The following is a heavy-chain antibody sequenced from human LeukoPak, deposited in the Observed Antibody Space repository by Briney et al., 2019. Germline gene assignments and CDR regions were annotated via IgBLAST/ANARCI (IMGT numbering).Heavy chain of an antibody. J-gene: IGHJ3*02. CDR3: ARAPLLGSSGQITMIHLQRGAFDI. Sequence: ASVKVSCKASGYTFTSYYMHWVRQAPGRGLEWMGIINPSGGSTSYAQKFQGRVTMTRDMSTSTVYMELSSLRSEDTAVYYCARAPLLGSSGQITMIHLQRGAFDIWGQGTMVTVSS. V-gene: IGHV1-46*01. CDR2: INPSGGST. D-gene: IGHD3-22*01. CDR1: GYTFTSYY.